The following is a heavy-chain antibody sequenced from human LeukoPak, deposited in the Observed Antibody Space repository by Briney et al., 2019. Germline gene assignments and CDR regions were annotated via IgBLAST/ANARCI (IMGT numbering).Heavy chain of an antibody. V-gene: IGHV3-30*18. Sequence: QTGGSLRLSCAASGFTSSSYGMHWVRQAPGKGLEWVAVISYDGSNKYYADSVKGRFTISRDNSKNTLYLQMNSLRAEDTAVYYCAKEGIFSAYYFDYWGQGTLVTVSS. J-gene: IGHJ4*02. CDR2: ISYDGSNK. CDR3: AKEGIFSAYYFDY. D-gene: IGHD3-9*01. CDR1: GFTSSSYG.